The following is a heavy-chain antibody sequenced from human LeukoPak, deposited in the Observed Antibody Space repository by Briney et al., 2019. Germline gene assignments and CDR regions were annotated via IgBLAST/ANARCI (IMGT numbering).Heavy chain of an antibody. CDR1: GFTFSSFW. D-gene: IGHD6-13*01. CDR2: ITGSGGST. V-gene: IGHV3-23*01. J-gene: IGHJ5*02. CDR3: ATQCCSSWINWFGP. Sequence: GGSLRLSCAASGFTFSSFWMSWVRQAPGKGLEWVSTITGSGGSTYYADSVKGRFTISRDNSKNTLYLQMNSLRAEDTAVYYCATQCCSSWINWFGPWGQGTLVTVSS.